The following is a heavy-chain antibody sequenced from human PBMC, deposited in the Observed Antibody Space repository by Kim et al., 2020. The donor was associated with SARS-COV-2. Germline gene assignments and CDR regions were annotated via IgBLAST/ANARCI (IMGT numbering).Heavy chain of an antibody. CDR1: GFTFTSSA. D-gene: IGHD3-3*01. Sequence: SVKVSCKASGFTFTSSAVQWVRQARGQRLEWIGWIVVGSGNTNYAQKFQERVTITRDMSTSTAYMELSSLRSEDTAVYYCAADTASRYYDFWSGPPYGMDVWGQGTTVTVSS. CDR2: IVVGSGNT. V-gene: IGHV1-58*01. CDR3: AADTASRYYDFWSGPPYGMDV. J-gene: IGHJ6*02.